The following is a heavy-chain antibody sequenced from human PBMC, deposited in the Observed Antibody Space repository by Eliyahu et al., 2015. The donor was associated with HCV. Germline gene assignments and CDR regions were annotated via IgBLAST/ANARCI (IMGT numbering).Heavy chain of an antibody. CDR3: ARGRDYGVKYYYYYGMDV. D-gene: IGHD4-17*01. CDR1: GGSFSGYY. Sequence: QVQLQQWGAGLLKPSETLSLTCAVYGGSFSGYYWSWIRQPPGKGLEWIGEINHSGSTNYNPSLKSRVTISVDTSKNQFSLKLSSVTAADTAVYYCARGRDYGVKYYYYYGMDVWGQGTTVTVSS. V-gene: IGHV4-34*01. CDR2: INHSGST. J-gene: IGHJ6*02.